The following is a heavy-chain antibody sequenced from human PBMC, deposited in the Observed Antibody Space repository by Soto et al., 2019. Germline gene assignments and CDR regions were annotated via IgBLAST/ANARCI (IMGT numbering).Heavy chain of an antibody. Sequence: SETLSLTCTVSGGSIGSYYWSWIRQPPGKGLEWIGYIHYTGSTNYNPSLTSRVTISVETSKNQFSLRLNSVTAADTAVYYCARQSSGRYDWFDPWGQGTLVTVSS. V-gene: IGHV4-59*01. CDR2: IHYTGST. D-gene: IGHD1-26*01. CDR1: GGSIGSYY. J-gene: IGHJ5*02. CDR3: ARQSSGRYDWFDP.